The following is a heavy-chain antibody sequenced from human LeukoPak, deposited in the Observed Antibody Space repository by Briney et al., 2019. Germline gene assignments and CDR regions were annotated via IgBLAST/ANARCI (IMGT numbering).Heavy chain of an antibody. Sequence: GASVKVSCKASGYTFTNYGINWVRQAPGQGLEWMGWINTNTRNPTYAQGFTGRFVFCLDTSVSTAFLQISGLQAEDSAMYYCARDRDTSSNIDLDSWGQGTLVTVSS. D-gene: IGHD2-2*01. CDR1: GYTFTNYG. CDR3: ARDRDTSSNIDLDS. CDR2: INTNTRNP. V-gene: IGHV7-4-1*02. J-gene: IGHJ4*02.